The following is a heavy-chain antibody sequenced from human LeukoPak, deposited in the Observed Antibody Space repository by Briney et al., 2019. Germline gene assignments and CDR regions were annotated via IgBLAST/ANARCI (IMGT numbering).Heavy chain of an antibody. CDR1: GLIFYDYA. J-gene: IGHJ5*02. D-gene: IGHD6-13*01. CDR3: AKGLSLEGGSTWKYNWFDA. V-gene: IGHV3-9*01. CDR2: IGWNRVNI. Sequence: GGSLRLSCAASGLIFYDYAMQWVRHVPGKGLEGVSGIGWNRVNIVYVDSVKGRFTISRDNAKNSLFLQMDSLRVEDTALYFCAKGLSLEGGSTWKYNWFDAWGQGTVVIVSS.